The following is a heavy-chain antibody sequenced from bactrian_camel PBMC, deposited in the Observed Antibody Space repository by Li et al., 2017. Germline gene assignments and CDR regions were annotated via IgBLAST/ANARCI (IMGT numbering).Heavy chain of an antibody. V-gene: IGHV3S53*01. D-gene: IGHD2*01. CDR1: GYTASAYC. J-gene: IGHJ6*01. CDR2: ITSDGGT. CDR3: AAESTGLRSSGGYCYRDFAY. Sequence: HVQLVESGGGSVQPGGSLRLSCEAPGYTASAYCLGWFRQRLGQARERVAAITSDGGTAYADSVKGRFIITRDKAKDLVYLQMNSLKPEDTAMYYCAAESTGLRSSGGYCYRDFAYWGQGTQVTVS.